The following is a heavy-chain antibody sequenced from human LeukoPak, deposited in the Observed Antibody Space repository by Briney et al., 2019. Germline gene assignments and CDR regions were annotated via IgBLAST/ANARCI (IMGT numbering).Heavy chain of an antibody. J-gene: IGHJ4*02. Sequence: GGSLRLSCAVSGFTFSDYWMTWIRQAPGKGLEWVANIKQDGSERNYVDSVKGRFTISRDNAKKSLYLQMNSLRAEDTAVYYCARDWGAYYHFFDYWGQGTLVTVSS. CDR2: IKQDGSER. CDR1: GFTFSDYW. D-gene: IGHD3-22*01. V-gene: IGHV3-7*01. CDR3: ARDWGAYYHFFDY.